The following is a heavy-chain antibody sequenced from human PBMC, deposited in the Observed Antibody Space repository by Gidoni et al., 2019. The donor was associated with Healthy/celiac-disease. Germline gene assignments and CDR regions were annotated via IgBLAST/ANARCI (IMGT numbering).Heavy chain of an antibody. CDR3: TSRNIPYDSSGQQRKDFDY. D-gene: IGHD3-22*01. V-gene: IGHV3-73*01. CDR2: IRSKANSYAT. J-gene: IGHJ4*02. Sequence: RQASGKGLEWVGRIRSKANSYATAYAASVKGRFTISRDDSKNTAYLQMNSLKTEDTAVYYCTSRNIPYDSSGQQRKDFDYWGQGTLVTVSS.